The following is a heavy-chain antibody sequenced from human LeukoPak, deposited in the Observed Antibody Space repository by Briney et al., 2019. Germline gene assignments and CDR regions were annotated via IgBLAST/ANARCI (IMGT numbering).Heavy chain of an antibody. CDR1: GFTFSSYW. Sequence: GGSLRLTCAASGFTFSSYWMTWVRQAPGKGLEWMANIRDDGSDKYYVDSMKGRFTISRDNAQNTLLLQMDSLRVEDTAVYYCVRHTSTSPGDYWGPGTLVTVST. D-gene: IGHD2-2*01. CDR2: IRDDGSDK. J-gene: IGHJ4*02. CDR3: VRHTSTSPGDY. V-gene: IGHV3-7*01.